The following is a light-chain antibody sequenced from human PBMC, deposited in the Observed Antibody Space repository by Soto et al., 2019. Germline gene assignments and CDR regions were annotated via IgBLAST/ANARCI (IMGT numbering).Light chain of an antibody. J-gene: IGKJ5*01. Sequence: EIVMTQSPATLSVSPWERATLSCRASQSVSSNLAWYQQKPGQAPRLLIYDASNRATGIPARFSGSGSGTEFTLTISSLQSEDFAVYYCQQRNVWPPVTFGQGTRLEIK. V-gene: IGKV3D-15*01. CDR2: DAS. CDR1: QSVSSN. CDR3: QQRNVWPPVT.